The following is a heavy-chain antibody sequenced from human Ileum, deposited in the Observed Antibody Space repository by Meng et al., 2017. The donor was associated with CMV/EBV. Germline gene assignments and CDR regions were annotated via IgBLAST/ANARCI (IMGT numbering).Heavy chain of an antibody. CDR2: IFHSQSV. CDR1: GGSISDDHW. Sequence: QMLLQESGPGLVKPSETLSLTCAVSGGSISDDHWWHWVLQSSGKGLAWIGEIFHSQSVRFNPSLKSRVTISIDKSKNQFSLNLKSVTAADTAVYYCAGGGNLGYWGQGTLVTVSS. CDR3: AGGGNLGY. V-gene: IGHV4-4*02. J-gene: IGHJ4*02. D-gene: IGHD4-23*01.